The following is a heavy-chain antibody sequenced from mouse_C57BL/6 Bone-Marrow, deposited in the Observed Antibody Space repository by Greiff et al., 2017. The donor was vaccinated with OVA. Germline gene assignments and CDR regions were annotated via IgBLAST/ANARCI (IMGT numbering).Heavy chain of an antibody. Sequence: VQLQQPGAELVLPGASVKLSCKASGYTFTSYWMHWVKQRPGQGLEWIGEIDPSDSYTNYNQKFKGKSTLTVDKSSSTAYIQLSSLTSEDSAVYYCARGAYYSNYAWFAYWGQGTLVTVSA. V-gene: IGHV1-69*01. CDR1: GYTFTSYW. CDR2: IDPSDSYT. J-gene: IGHJ3*01. CDR3: ARGAYYSNYAWFAY. D-gene: IGHD2-5*01.